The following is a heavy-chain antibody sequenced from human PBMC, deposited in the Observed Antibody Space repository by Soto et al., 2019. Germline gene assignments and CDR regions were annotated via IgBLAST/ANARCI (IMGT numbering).Heavy chain of an antibody. V-gene: IGHV3-23*01. J-gene: IGHJ4*02. D-gene: IGHD3-3*01. CDR1: GFTFISYA. CDR3: AKAHQVTIFGVVSPFGY. Sequence: WGSLRLSCAASGFTFISYAIIFFRHSAFKWLEWVSAISGSGGSTYYADSVKGRFTISRDNSKNTLYLQMNSLRAEDTAVYYCAKAHQVTIFGVVSPFGYWGQGTLVTVSS. CDR2: ISGSGGST.